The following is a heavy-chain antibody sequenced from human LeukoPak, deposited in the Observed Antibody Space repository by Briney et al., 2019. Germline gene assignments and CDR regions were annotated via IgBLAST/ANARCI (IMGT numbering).Heavy chain of an antibody. V-gene: IGHV3-33*01. J-gene: IGHJ6*02. CDR3: ARDRVWFGDLRNYYYGMDV. CDR1: GFTFSSYG. Sequence: GGSLRLSCAASGFTFSSYGMHWVRQAPGKGLEWVAVIWYDGSNKYYVDSVKGRFTISRHNSKNTLYLQMNSLRAEDTAVYYCARDRVWFGDLRNYYYGMDVWGQGTTVTVSS. CDR2: IWYDGSNK. D-gene: IGHD3-10*01.